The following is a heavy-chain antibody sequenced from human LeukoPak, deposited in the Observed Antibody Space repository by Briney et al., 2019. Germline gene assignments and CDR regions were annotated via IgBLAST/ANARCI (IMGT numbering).Heavy chain of an antibody. V-gene: IGHV3-74*01. CDR2: INEDATTI. D-gene: IGHD3-16*01. CDR3: VRDLILVWTPGDDFDF. CDR1: GFAFSAYW. Sequence: GGSRRLSCAASGFAFSAYWMHWIRQPPGKGLGWVSRINEDATTITYADSVKGRFIISRDNSKKSLYLQMNNLRAEDTAVYYCVRDLILVWTPGDDFDFWGQGTLVIVSS. J-gene: IGHJ4*02.